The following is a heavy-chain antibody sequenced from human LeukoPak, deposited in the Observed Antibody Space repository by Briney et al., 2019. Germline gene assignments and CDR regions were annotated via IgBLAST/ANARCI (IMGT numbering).Heavy chain of an antibody. CDR2: INPNSGGT. Sequence: ASVTVSFKASGYTFTVYYMHWVRQAPGQGLEWMGWINPNSGGTNYAQKFQGRVTMTRDTSISTAYMGLSRLRSDDTAVYYCARGRSYYGSGSSPFDPWGQGTLVTVSS. V-gene: IGHV1-2*02. CDR1: GYTFTVYY. J-gene: IGHJ5*02. D-gene: IGHD3-10*01. CDR3: ARGRSYYGSGSSPFDP.